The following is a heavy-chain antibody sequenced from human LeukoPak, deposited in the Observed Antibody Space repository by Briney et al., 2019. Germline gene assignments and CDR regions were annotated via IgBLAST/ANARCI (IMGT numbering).Heavy chain of an antibody. V-gene: IGHV3-48*04. D-gene: IGHD2-2*01. J-gene: IGHJ2*01. CDR1: GFIFSSYS. CDR2: VSANTI. Sequence: GGSLRLSCAASGFIFSSYSMNWVRQAPGKGLEWVSYVSANTIYYADSVKGRFTISRDNAKNSLFLQMNSLTAEDTAVYYCARSYCRSSSCQWYFDLWGRGTLVAVSS. CDR3: ARSYCRSSSCQWYFDL.